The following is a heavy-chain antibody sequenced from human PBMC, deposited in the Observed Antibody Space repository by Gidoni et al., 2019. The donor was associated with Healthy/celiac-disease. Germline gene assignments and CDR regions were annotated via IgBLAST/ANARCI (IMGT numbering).Heavy chain of an antibody. V-gene: IGHV4-4*07. D-gene: IGHD3-3*01. CDR3: ARDFAASYYDFWSGYYSDMNWFDP. Sequence: QVQLQESGPGLVKPSEPLSLTCTVSGGSISSYYWSWIRPPAGKGLEWIGRIYTSGSTNYNPALKSRVTMSVDTSKSQFALKLSSVTAADTAVYYCARDFAASYYDFWSGYYSDMNWFDPWGQGTLVTVSS. CDR1: GGSISSYY. CDR2: IYTSGST. J-gene: IGHJ5*02.